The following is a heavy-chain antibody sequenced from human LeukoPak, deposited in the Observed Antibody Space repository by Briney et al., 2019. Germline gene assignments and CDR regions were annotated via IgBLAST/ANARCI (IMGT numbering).Heavy chain of an antibody. V-gene: IGHV1-69-2*01. Sequence: ASVKISCKASGYTFTDYYMDWVQQAPGKGLEWMGRVDPEDGETIYAEKFQGRVTITADTSTDTAYMELSSLRSEDTAVYYCATGPSGSYSYWGQGTLVTVSS. CDR1: GYTFTDYY. CDR3: ATGPSGSYSY. D-gene: IGHD1-26*01. J-gene: IGHJ4*02. CDR2: VDPEDGET.